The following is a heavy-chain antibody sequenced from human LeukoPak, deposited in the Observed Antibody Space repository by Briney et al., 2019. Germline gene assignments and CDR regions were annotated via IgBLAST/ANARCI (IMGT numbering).Heavy chain of an antibody. CDR2: FNPENGNT. J-gene: IGHJ4*02. CDR1: GYTFNRYG. CDR3: AREHSSSWDQFDY. D-gene: IGHD6-13*01. V-gene: IGHV1-18*01. Sequence: GASVKVSCKASGYTFNRYGITWVRQAPGQGLEWMGWFNPENGNTNYAQKVQGRVTMTADTSTSTTYMELRSLRSDDTAVYYCAREHSSSWDQFDYWGQGTLVTVSS.